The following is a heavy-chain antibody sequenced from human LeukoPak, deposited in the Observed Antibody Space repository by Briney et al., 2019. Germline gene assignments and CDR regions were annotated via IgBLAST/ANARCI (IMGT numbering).Heavy chain of an antibody. Sequence: GGSLRLSCAPSGFTVSDNYMSWVRQALGKGLEWVSVIYSDGSTYYADSVKGRFTISRDNSKNTLYVQMNSLRAEDTAVYYCARGVSSGYYYVGYFDYWGQGTLVTVSS. CDR1: GFTVSDNY. V-gene: IGHV3-66*01. CDR2: IYSDGST. D-gene: IGHD3-22*01. J-gene: IGHJ4*02. CDR3: ARGVSSGYYYVGYFDY.